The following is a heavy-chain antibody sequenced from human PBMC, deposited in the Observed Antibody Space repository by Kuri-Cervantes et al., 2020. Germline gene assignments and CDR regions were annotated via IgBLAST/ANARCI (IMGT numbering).Heavy chain of an antibody. J-gene: IGHJ4*02. Sequence: SLKISCAASGFTFDDYAMHWVRQAPGKGLEWVSGISWNSSSIGYADSVKGRFTISRDNAKNSLYLQMNSLRAEDTALYDCTTDGSGGFYGGNSFDYLGQGTLVTVSS. V-gene: IGHV3-9*01. CDR2: ISWNSSSI. CDR3: TTDGSGGFYGGNSFDY. CDR1: GFTFDDYA. D-gene: IGHD4-23*01.